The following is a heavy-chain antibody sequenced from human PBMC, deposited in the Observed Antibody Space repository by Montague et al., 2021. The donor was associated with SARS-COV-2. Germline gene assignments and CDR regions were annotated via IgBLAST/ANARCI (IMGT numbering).Heavy chain of an antibody. D-gene: IGHD2-8*02. CDR1: GASFSGYY. CDR3: AECSHIYETRGLRTGWFDS. V-gene: IGHV4-34*10. Sequence: SETLSLTCAVYGASFSGYYWTWIRQPPGRGLEWIGEVFYSGKTSYNPSLQSRLTMSVDTSKKQFSLRLSSVTAADTAVYFCAECSHIYETRGLRTGWFDSWGQGTLVTVSS. CDR2: VFYSGKT. J-gene: IGHJ5*01.